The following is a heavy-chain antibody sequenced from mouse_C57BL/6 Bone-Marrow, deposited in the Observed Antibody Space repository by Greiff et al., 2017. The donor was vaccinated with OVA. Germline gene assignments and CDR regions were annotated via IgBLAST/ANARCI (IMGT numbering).Heavy chain of an antibody. CDR2: LYWDDDK. J-gene: IGHJ4*01. CDR3: ARGQGNDAMDY. D-gene: IGHD2-2*01. CDR1: GFSLSTSGMG. V-gene: IGHV8-12*01. Sequence: QVTLKESGPGILQSSQTLSLTCSFSGFSLSTSGMGVGWIRQPSGKGLEWLAHLYWDDDKRYNPSLESRLTTSKDTSRKQVFLQITSVDTADTATYCCARGQGNDAMDYWGQGTSVTVSS.